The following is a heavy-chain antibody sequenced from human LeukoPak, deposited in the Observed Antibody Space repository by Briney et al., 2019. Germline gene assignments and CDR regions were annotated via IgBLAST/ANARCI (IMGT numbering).Heavy chain of an antibody. CDR2: IYYSGST. Sequence: KPSETLSLTCAVYGGSFSGYYWSWIRQPPGKGLEWIGYIYYSGSTNYNPSLKSRVTISVDTSKNQFSLKLSSVTAADTAVYYCARLALYGDYYYFDYWGQGTLVTVSS. J-gene: IGHJ4*02. V-gene: IGHV4-59*08. CDR3: ARLALYGDYYYFDY. D-gene: IGHD4-17*01. CDR1: GGSFSGYY.